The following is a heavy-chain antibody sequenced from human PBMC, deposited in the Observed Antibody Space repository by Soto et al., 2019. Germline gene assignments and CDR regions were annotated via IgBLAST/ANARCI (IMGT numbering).Heavy chain of an antibody. CDR2: ISYDGSNK. CDR1: GFTFSSYG. Sequence: QVQLVESGGGVVQPGRSLRLSCAASGFTFSSYGMHWVRQAPGKGLEWVAVISYDGSNKYYADSVKGRFTISRDNSKNTLYLQMNSLRAEDTAVYYCAKVREDIVVVPAAMELIHYYMDVWGKGTTVTVSS. D-gene: IGHD2-2*01. J-gene: IGHJ6*03. V-gene: IGHV3-30*18. CDR3: AKVREDIVVVPAAMELIHYYMDV.